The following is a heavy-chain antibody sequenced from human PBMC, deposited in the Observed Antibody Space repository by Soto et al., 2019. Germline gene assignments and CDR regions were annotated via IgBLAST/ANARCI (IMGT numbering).Heavy chain of an antibody. D-gene: IGHD6-13*01. Sequence: QVQLQESGPGLVKPSQTLSLTCTVSGGSISSGGYYWSWIRQHPGKGLEWIGYIYYSGSTYYNPSLKSRVTISVDTSKSQFSLKLSSVTAADTAVYYCARAGLAAAGPFLYYYYYYGMDVWGQGTTVTVSS. V-gene: IGHV4-31*03. CDR1: GGSISSGGYY. CDR3: ARAGLAAAGPFLYYYYYYGMDV. CDR2: IYYSGST. J-gene: IGHJ6*02.